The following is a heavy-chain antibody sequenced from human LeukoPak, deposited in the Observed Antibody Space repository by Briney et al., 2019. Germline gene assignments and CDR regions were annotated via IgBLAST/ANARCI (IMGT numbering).Heavy chain of an antibody. J-gene: IGHJ5*02. CDR2: IIPIFGTA. CDR3: ARHFEDSYNWFDH. D-gene: IGHD3-9*01. CDR1: GGTFSSYA. Sequence: ASVKVSCKASGGTFSSYAISWVRQAPGQGLEWMGGIIPIFGTANYAQKFQGRVTITTDESTSTAYMELSSLRSEDTAVYYCARHFEDSYNWFDHWGQGTLVTVSS. V-gene: IGHV1-69*05.